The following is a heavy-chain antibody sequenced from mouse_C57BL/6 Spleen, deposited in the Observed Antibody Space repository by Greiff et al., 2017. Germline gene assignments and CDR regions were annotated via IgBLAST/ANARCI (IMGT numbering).Heavy chain of an antibody. D-gene: IGHD1-1*01. V-gene: IGHV1-61*01. J-gene: IGHJ4*01. CDR2: IYPSDSET. CDR3: ARYYYGSSSSMDY. Sequence: QVQLQQPGAELVRPGSSVKLSCKASGYTFTGYWMDWVKQRPGQGLDWIGNIYPSDSETHYNQKFKDKATLTVDKSSSTAYMQLSSLTSEDSAVYYCARYYYGSSSSMDYWGQGTSVTVSS. CDR1: GYTFTGYW.